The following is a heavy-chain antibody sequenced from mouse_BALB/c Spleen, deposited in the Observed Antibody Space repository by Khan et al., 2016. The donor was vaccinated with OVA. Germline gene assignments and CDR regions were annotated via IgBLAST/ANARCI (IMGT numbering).Heavy chain of an antibody. Sequence: VQLKELGPGPVAPSQSLSITCPVFGFLFTSQGVHRVRQPPGKGLELHGVFWTGRSTNYNSALMSRLNINKDNSKGQVFLKMNRLQTDDTAMYYCARYYGNDDWFFDDWGEGTTVTVSA. CDR3: ARYYGNDDWFFDD. CDR1: GFLFTSQG. V-gene: IGHV2-9*02. CDR2: FWTGRST. J-gene: IGHJ1*01. D-gene: IGHD2-2*01.